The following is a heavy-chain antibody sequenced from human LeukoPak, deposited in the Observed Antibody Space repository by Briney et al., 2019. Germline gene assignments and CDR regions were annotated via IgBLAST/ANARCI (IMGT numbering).Heavy chain of an antibody. V-gene: IGHV4-38-2*02. J-gene: IGHJ4*02. Sequence: SKTLSLTCIVSDYSISSGYWWGWSRQPPGKGLEWGGSIHRTGSTYNNPSLKSRVTISVDPSKNQFSLNLSSGTAAETAVYYCGRESRGVRGVITKDAIYYWGQGTLVTVSS. D-gene: IGHD3-10*01. CDR3: GRESRGVRGVITKDAIYY. CDR1: DYSISSGYW. CDR2: IHRTGST.